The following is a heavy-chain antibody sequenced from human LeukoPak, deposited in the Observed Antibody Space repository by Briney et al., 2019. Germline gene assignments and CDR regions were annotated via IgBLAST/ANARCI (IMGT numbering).Heavy chain of an antibody. J-gene: IGHJ4*02. V-gene: IGHV1-69*04. CDR3: ARPGIAVAGLEY. D-gene: IGHD6-19*01. CDR1: GGTFTSYA. CDR2: IIPILGIT. Sequence: ASVKVSCKASGGTFTSYAISWVRQAPGQGLEWMGKIIPILGITNYAQKLQGRVTITADKSTSTAYMELGSLRSEDTAVYYCARPGIAVAGLEYWGQGTLVTVSS.